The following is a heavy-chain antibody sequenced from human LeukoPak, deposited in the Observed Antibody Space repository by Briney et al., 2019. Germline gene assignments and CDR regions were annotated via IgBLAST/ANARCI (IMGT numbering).Heavy chain of an antibody. CDR1: GVSISNYF. Sequence: SETLSLTCNVFGVSISNYFWSWLRQPPGKGLGWIGRFYASGTTYYNPSLRSRVTLSMDTSKNHFSLKLTSVTAADTAVYYCARTHCGGGSCDTFDPWGQGTLVTVSS. D-gene: IGHD2-21*01. V-gene: IGHV4-4*07. J-gene: IGHJ5*02. CDR2: FYASGTT. CDR3: ARTHCGGGSCDTFDP.